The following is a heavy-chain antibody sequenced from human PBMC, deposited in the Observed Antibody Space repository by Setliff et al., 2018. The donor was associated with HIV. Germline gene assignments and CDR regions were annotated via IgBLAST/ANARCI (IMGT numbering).Heavy chain of an antibody. Sequence: PSETLSLTCTVSGGSASNSRYYWAWIRQPPGKGLEYIGSIHYNERTYYNPSLKSRVAISIDTSKNQFSLNLTSVTAADTAVYYCASRVYYYDSSGYYWYFDLWGRGTLVTVSS. CDR2: IHYNERT. J-gene: IGHJ2*01. D-gene: IGHD3-22*01. CDR1: GGSASNSRYY. V-gene: IGHV4-39*01. CDR3: ASRVYYYDSSGYYWYFDL.